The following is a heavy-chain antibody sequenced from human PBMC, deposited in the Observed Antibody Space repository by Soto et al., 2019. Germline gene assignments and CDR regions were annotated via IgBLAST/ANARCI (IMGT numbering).Heavy chain of an antibody. Sequence: EVQLAESGGGMVQPGGSLRLSCVASGFTFSSYDMHWVRQAPGQGLAYVSSISSNGGTTYYGDSVKGRFTISRDNSKNSLYLQMGSRRAEDMAVYYCVRRVSGNYDYWGQGTLVTISS. J-gene: IGHJ4*02. CDR2: ISSNGGTT. CDR3: VRRVSGNYDY. V-gene: IGHV3-64*07. D-gene: IGHD1-7*01. CDR1: GFTFSSYD.